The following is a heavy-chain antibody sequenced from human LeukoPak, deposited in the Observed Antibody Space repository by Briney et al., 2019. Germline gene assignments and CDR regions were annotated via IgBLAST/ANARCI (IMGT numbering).Heavy chain of an antibody. CDR3: TRGGGAFSGFDL. Sequence: GGSLRLSCTASGFTFGNYAMTWVRQAPGKGLEWVGFIRSKPYGGTTEYAASVKGRFIISRDDSKSIAYLQMNSLKTEDTALYFCTRGGGAFSGFDLWGQGTLLTVSS. CDR1: GFTFGNYA. J-gene: IGHJ4*02. V-gene: IGHV3-49*04. CDR2: IRSKPYGGTT. D-gene: IGHD5-12*01.